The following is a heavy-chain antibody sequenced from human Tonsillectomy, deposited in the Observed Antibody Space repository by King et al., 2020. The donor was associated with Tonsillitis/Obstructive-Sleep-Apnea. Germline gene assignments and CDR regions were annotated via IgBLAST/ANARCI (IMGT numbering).Heavy chain of an antibody. CDR3: ARVGKQLTPYYYSYYMDV. J-gene: IGHJ6*03. CDR2: INHSGST. Sequence: VQLQQWGAGLLKPSETLSLTCAVYGGSFSGYYWSWIRQPPGKGLEWIGEINHSGSTNYNPSLKSRVTISVDTSKNQFSLKLSSVTAADTAVYYCARVGKQLTPYYYSYYMDVWGKGTTVTVSS. D-gene: IGHD6-6*01. V-gene: IGHV4-34*01. CDR1: GGSFSGYY.